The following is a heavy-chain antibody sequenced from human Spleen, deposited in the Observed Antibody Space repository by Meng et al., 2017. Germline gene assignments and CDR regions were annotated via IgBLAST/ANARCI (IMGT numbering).Heavy chain of an antibody. J-gene: IGHJ5*02. V-gene: IGHV4-4*02. Sequence: QVQLQESGPGLVEPSGALSLTCAVSGGSISSNDWWSWVRQPPGKALEWIGEINHSGITNYNPSLKSRVTMSVDKSKNHFSMDLNSVTAADTAVYYCARDRPEFGEDPITWGQGTLVTVSS. CDR3: ARDRPEFGEDPIT. CDR2: INHSGIT. CDR1: GGSISSNDW. D-gene: IGHD3-10*01.